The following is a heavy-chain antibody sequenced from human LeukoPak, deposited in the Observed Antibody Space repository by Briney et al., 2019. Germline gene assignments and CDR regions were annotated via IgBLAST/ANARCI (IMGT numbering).Heavy chain of an antibody. Sequence: PGGSLRLSCAASVFTFSSHSMSWVSQAPGEGLEWVSYITSSVNYMYYADSVKGRFTISRDNAKNSLYLQMNSLRAEDTAVYYCARGYCSSTSCSIDYWGQGTLVTVSS. D-gene: IGHD2-2*01. CDR1: VFTFSSHS. CDR2: ITSSVNYM. V-gene: IGHV3-21*01. J-gene: IGHJ4*02. CDR3: ARGYCSSTSCSIDY.